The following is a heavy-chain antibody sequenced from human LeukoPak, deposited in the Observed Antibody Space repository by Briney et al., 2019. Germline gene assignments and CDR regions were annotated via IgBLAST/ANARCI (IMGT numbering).Heavy chain of an antibody. CDR2: ISSSSSYI. CDR1: GVTFSSYS. V-gene: IGHV3-21*01. Sequence: GGSLRLSCAASGVTFSSYSMNWVRQAPGKGLEWVSSISSSSSYIYYADSVKGRFTISRDNAKNSLYLQMNSLRAEDTAVYYCARDRRGSRSYSGNWFDPWGQGTLVTVSS. D-gene: IGHD3-10*01. J-gene: IGHJ5*02. CDR3: ARDRRGSRSYSGNWFDP.